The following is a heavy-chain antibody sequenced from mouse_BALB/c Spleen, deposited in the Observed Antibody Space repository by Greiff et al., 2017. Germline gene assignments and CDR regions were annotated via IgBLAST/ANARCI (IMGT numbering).Heavy chain of an antibody. D-gene: IGHD3-3*01. CDR3: TRDLRDGGYFDY. V-gene: IGHV5-6-4*01. Sequence: EVKLMESGGGLVKPGGSLKLSCAASGFTFSSYTMSWVRQTPEKRLEWVATISSGGSYTYYPDSVKGRFTISRDNAKNTLYLQMSSLKSEDTAMYYCTRDLRDGGYFDYWGQGTTLTVSS. CDR2: ISSGGSYT. J-gene: IGHJ2*01. CDR1: GFTFSSYT.